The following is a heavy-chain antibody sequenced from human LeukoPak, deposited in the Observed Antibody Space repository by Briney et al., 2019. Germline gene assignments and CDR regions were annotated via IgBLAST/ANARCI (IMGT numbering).Heavy chain of an antibody. CDR2: ISSSGITK. Sequence: PAGSLRLSCAASGFTFSDYYMTWLRQAPGQGLEWVSYISSSGITKYYAGSVKGRFTISRDNAKNSLYLQMNSLRAEDTAVYYCARGPLIPWLLLDYFDYWGQGTLVTVSS. CDR1: GFTFSDYY. CDR3: ARGPLIPWLLLDYFDY. D-gene: IGHD3-22*01. V-gene: IGHV3-11*04. J-gene: IGHJ4*02.